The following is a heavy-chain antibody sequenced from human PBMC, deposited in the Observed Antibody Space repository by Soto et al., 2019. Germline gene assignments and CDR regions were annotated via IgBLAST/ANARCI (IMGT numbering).Heavy chain of an antibody. V-gene: IGHV1-3*01. CDR1: AYTFTTYS. CDR3: ARAACSSTSCYNYYAYGMDV. Sequence: GXSVKVSCKASAYTFTTYSMHWVRQAPGQSLEWMGWIHAGNGNTEHSQKFQGRVTITRDTSASTAYLELGSLRSEDTAVYYCARAACSSTSCYNYYAYGMDVWGQGTAVTVSS. CDR2: IHAGNGNT. J-gene: IGHJ6*02. D-gene: IGHD2-2*01.